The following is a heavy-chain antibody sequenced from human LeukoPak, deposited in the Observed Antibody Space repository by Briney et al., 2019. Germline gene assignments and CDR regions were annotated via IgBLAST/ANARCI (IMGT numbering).Heavy chain of an antibody. J-gene: IGHJ5*02. Sequence: SETLSLTCTVSGGSISSYYWGWIRQPPGKGLEWIGSIYHSGSTYYNPSLKSRVTISVDTSKKQFSLKRSSVTAADTSVYYCARDHIAENSGSYSWFDPWGKGTLVTVSS. V-gene: IGHV4-38-2*02. CDR1: GGSISSYY. CDR2: IYHSGST. CDR3: ARDHIAENSGSYSWFDP. D-gene: IGHD1-26*01.